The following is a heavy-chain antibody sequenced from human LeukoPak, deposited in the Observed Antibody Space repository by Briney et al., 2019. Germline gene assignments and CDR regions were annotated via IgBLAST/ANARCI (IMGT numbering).Heavy chain of an antibody. Sequence: SETLSLTCTVSGGSISGYYWSWIRQPPGKGLECIGYIYYSGSTNYNPSLKSRVTISVDTSRNQFSLKLTSVTAADTAVYYCSKVSDRDSSGYYWGFEYWGQGTLVTVSS. CDR2: IYYSGST. CDR3: SKVSDRDSSGYYWGFEY. J-gene: IGHJ4*02. V-gene: IGHV4-59*08. D-gene: IGHD3-22*01. CDR1: GGSISGYY.